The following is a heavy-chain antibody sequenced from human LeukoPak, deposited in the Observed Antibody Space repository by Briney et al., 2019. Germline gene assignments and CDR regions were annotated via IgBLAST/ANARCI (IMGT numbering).Heavy chain of an antibody. Sequence: GGSLRLSCAASGFTFSSYAMHWVRQAPGKGLEWVAVISYDGSNKYYADSVKGRFTISRDNSKNTLYLQMNSLRAEDTAVYYCAKDRLGAMLYFDCWGQGTLVTVSS. CDR2: ISYDGSNK. CDR3: AKDRLGAMLYFDC. J-gene: IGHJ4*02. D-gene: IGHD1-26*01. V-gene: IGHV3-30*04. CDR1: GFTFSSYA.